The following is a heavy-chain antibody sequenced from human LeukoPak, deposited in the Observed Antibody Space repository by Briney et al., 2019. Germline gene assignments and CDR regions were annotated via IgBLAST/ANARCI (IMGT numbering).Heavy chain of an antibody. CDR1: GGSISSYY. Sequence: SETLSLTCTVSGGSISSYYWSWIRQPPGKGLEWIGYIYYSGSTNYNPSLKSRVTISVDTSKDQFSLKLSSVTAADTAVYYCARQGDYYDSSGYLWGQGTLVTVSS. CDR3: ARQGDYYDSSGYL. J-gene: IGHJ5*02. V-gene: IGHV4-59*01. D-gene: IGHD3-22*01. CDR2: IYYSGST.